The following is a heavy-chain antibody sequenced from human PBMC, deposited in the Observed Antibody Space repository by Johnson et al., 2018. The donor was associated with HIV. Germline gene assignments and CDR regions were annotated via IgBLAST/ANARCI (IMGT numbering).Heavy chain of an antibody. Sequence: QVQLVESGGGVVQPGRSLRLSCAASAFTSSSYSMHWVRQAPGKGLEWVAVIWYDGSNKYYADSVKGRFTISRDNSKNTLYLQMNSLRAEDTAVYYCAKELADSSGYYADAFDIWGQGTMVTVSS. V-gene: IGHV3-33*06. J-gene: IGHJ3*02. D-gene: IGHD3-22*01. CDR1: AFTSSSYS. CDR3: AKELADSSGYYADAFDI. CDR2: IWYDGSNK.